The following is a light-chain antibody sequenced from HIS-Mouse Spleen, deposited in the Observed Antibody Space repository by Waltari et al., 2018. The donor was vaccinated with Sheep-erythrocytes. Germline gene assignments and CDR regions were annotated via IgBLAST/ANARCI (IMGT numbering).Light chain of an antibody. CDR2: QDS. V-gene: IGLV3-1*01. CDR3: QAWDSSTVV. Sequence: SYELTQPPSASVSPGPTASITCSGAKLGDKYACWYQQKPGQSPVLVIYQDSKRPSGIPERFSGSNSGNTATLTISGTQAMDEADYYCQAWDSSTVVFGGGTKLTVL. CDR1: KLGDKY. J-gene: IGLJ2*01.